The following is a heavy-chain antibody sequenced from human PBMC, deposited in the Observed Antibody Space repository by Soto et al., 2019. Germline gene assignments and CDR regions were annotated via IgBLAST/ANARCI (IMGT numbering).Heavy chain of an antibody. CDR2: ISPYNGNT. J-gene: IGHJ4*02. D-gene: IGHD3-3*01. CDR1: GYTFRNYG. V-gene: IGHV1-18*01. CDR3: ARDLVSGSDFWRAYNGGYFDY. Sequence: GASVKVSCKASGYTFRNYGITWVRQAPGQGLGWMAWISPYNGNTNYAQDLQGRVTMTTDTSTSTAYMELRSLTSEDTAMYYCARDLVSGSDFWRAYNGGYFDYWGQGTRVTVS.